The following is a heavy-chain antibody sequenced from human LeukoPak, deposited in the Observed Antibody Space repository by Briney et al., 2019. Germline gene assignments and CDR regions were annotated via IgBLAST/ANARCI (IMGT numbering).Heavy chain of an antibody. CDR1: GYTFTGYY. V-gene: IGHV1-2*02. Sequence: ASVKVSCKASGYTFTGYYMHWVRQAPGQGLEWMGWINPNSGGTNYAQKFQGRVTMTRDTSINTAYMELSRLRSDDTAVYYCARVLAIYDYVWGSYGYWGQGTLVTVSS. CDR3: ARVLAIYDYVWGSYGY. D-gene: IGHD3-16*01. J-gene: IGHJ4*02. CDR2: INPNSGGT.